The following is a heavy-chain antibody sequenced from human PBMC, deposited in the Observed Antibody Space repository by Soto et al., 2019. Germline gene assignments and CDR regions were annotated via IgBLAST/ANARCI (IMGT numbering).Heavy chain of an antibody. CDR3: ARGFDFWSGYYYSTERENWFDP. CDR1: GGSISSYY. CDR2: IYYSGST. Sequence: SETLSLTCTVSGGSISSYYWSWIRQPPGKGLEWIGYIYYSGSTNYNPSLKSRVTISVDTSKNQFSLKLSSVTAADTAVYYCARGFDFWSGYYYSTERENWFDPWGQGTLVTVSS. V-gene: IGHV4-59*01. D-gene: IGHD3-3*01. J-gene: IGHJ5*02.